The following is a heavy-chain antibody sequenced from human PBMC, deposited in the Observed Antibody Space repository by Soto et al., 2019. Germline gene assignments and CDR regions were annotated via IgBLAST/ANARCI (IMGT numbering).Heavy chain of an antibody. D-gene: IGHD3-3*01. J-gene: IGHJ6*03. Sequence: GGSLRLSCAASGFTFSSYWMSWVRQAPGKGLEWVANIKQDGSEKYYVDSVKGRFTISRDNAKNSLYLQMNSLRAEDTAVYYCARDSSLEWLRMAYYYYYMDVWGKGTTVTVSS. V-gene: IGHV3-7*01. CDR3: ARDSSLEWLRMAYYYYYMDV. CDR2: IKQDGSEK. CDR1: GFTFSSYW.